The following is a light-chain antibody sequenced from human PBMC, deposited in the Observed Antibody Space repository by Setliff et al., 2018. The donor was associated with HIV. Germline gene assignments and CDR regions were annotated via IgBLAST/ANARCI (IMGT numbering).Light chain of an antibody. CDR3: CSYAGSVV. CDR2: EGS. Sequence: SALAQPASVSGSPGQSITISCTGTSSDVGSYNLVSWYQQHPGKAPKLMIYEGSERSSGVSNRFSGSKSGNTASLTISGLQAEDEADYYCCSYAGSVVFGGGTKVTVL. V-gene: IGLV2-23*01. CDR1: SSDVGSYNL. J-gene: IGLJ2*01.